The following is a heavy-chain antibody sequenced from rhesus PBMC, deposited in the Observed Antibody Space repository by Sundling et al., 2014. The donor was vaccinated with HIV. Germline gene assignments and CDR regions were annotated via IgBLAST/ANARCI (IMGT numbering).Heavy chain of an antibody. CDR3: AKDWYYNIWTGYSRGLDS. D-gene: IGHD3-3*01. J-gene: IGHJ6*01. CDR2: INSGGGST. CDR1: GFTFSSYG. V-gene: IGHV3S42*01. Sequence: EVQLVETGGGLVQPGGSLKLSCAASGFTFSSYGMSWVRQAPGKGLEWVSAINSGGGSTYYADSVKGRFTISRDNSKNTLSLQMNSLRAEDTAVYYCAKDWYYNIWTGYSRGLDSWGQGVVVTVSS.